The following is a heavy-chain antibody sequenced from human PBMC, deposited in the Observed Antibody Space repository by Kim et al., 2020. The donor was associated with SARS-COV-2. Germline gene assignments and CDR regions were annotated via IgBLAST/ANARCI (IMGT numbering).Heavy chain of an antibody. V-gene: IGHV3-23*01. D-gene: IGHD3-22*01. Sequence: GGSLRLSCAASGFTFSSYGMSWVRQAPGKGLEWVSGISGSGGSTYYTDSVKGRFTISRDNSKNTLSLQMNSLRAEDTAVYYCAKSRSGYLIDYWGQGTLVTVSS. J-gene: IGHJ4*02. CDR2: ISGSGGST. CDR3: AKSRSGYLIDY. CDR1: GFTFSSYG.